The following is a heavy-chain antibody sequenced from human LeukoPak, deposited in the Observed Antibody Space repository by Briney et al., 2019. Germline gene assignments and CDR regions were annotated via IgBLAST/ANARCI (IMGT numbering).Heavy chain of an antibody. CDR2: ISRSGGST. J-gene: IGHJ4*02. CDR3: AKSAWAVVVPAAATFDY. D-gene: IGHD2-2*01. CDR1: GFTFISYA. V-gene: IGHV3-23*01. Sequence: PGGALRLSCAASGFTFISYAMSGVRPAPGRGLEWVSAISRSGGSTYYADSVKGRFTISRDNSKNTLNLQMNSQRADDTAVYYFAKSAWAVVVPAAATFDYWGQGTLVTVSS.